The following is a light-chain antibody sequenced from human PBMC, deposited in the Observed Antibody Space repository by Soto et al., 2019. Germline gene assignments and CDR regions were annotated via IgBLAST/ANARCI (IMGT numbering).Light chain of an antibody. CDR3: RQRSNRSPT. J-gene: IGKJ5*01. CDR1: QSVSSSY. CDR2: GAS. Sequence: EIVFTQAPGSLSLAPGERATLPCSPSQSVSSSYLAGYQQKPRQAPRLIIYGASSRAAGIPARCSGSGSGAAFSITISSLEPEDVAVYYCRQRSNRSPTLGQGTRLEIK. V-gene: IGKV3D-20*02.